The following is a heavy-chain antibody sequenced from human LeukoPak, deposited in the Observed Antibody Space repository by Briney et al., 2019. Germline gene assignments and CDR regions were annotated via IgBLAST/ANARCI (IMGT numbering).Heavy chain of an antibody. D-gene: IGHD3-10*01. V-gene: IGHV4-39*01. Sequence: SETLSLTCTLSGDTITRGRYLWRWVRQAPGKGLVRVACTQDSGLAHFRASYQSRDTESVDKSRDQLFLRMTSGTVEVTARFLCARLNGATSYGTGPYYFENWGQGILVIVSS. CDR1: GDTITRGRYL. CDR2: TQDSGLA. CDR3: ARLNGATSYGTGPYYFEN. J-gene: IGHJ4*02.